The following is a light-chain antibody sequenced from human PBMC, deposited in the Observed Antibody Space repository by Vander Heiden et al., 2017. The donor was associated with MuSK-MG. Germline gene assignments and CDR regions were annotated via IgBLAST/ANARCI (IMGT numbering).Light chain of an antibody. CDR2: AAS. CDR3: QQSETTAYT. CDR1: QSISSY. V-gene: IGKV1-39*01. J-gene: IGKJ2*01. Sequence: DIQMTQSPSSLSASVGDRVTITCLASQSISSYLNWYQQKPGKAPKLLIYAASSLQSGVPSRFSGSASGTDFTLSIIMLQPEDFTTYYCQQSETTAYTFGQGTRLEMK.